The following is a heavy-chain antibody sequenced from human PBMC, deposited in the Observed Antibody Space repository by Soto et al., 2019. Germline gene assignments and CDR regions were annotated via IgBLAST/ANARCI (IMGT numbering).Heavy chain of an antibody. J-gene: IGHJ3*02. CDR2: ITSDGSSA. D-gene: IGHD3-10*02. Sequence: EVQVVESGGDLVQPGGSLRLSCVASGFTFSSHWMHWVRQAPGKGLVWVAHITSDGSSATYADSVKGRFTISRDNAKNTLYLQMNTPRVEDTAVYYCADLFAGFDIWGQGTMVTVSS. V-gene: IGHV3-74*01. CDR1: GFTFSSHW. CDR3: ADLFAGFDI.